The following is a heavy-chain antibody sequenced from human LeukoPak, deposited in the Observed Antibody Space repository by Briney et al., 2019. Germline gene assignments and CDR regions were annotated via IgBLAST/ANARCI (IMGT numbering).Heavy chain of an antibody. Sequence: PGGSLRLSCAASGFTFSSYWMSWVRQAPGKGLEWVANIKQDGSEKYYVDSVKGRFTISRDNAKNSLYLQMNSLRAEDTAVYYCARDLLGAGHYDFWGPPGDDASDIWGQGTMVTVSS. J-gene: IGHJ3*02. CDR1: GFTFSSYW. CDR3: ARDLLGAGHYDFWGPPGDDASDI. D-gene: IGHD3-3*01. V-gene: IGHV3-7*01. CDR2: IKQDGSEK.